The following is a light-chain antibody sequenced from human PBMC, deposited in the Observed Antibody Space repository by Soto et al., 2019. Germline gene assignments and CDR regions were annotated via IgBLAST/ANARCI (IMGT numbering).Light chain of an antibody. CDR1: QSISTY. CDR2: SAS. CDR3: PQSYSPPWT. Sequence: DIQMTQSPSSLSASLGDRVTITCRASQSISTYLNWYQQKPGKAPEFLIYSASSLQSGVPSRFSGSGSGTDFTLTINSLQPEDFATYYCPQSYSPPWTFGQGTKVDIK. V-gene: IGKV1-39*01. J-gene: IGKJ1*01.